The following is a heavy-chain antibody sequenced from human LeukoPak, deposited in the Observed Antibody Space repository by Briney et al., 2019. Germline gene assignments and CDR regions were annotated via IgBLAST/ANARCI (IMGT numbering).Heavy chain of an antibody. V-gene: IGHV1-18*01. CDR2: ISAYNGNT. D-gene: IGHD3-10*01. Sequence: ASVKVSCKASGYTFTGYGISWVRQAPGQGLEWMGWISAYNGNTNYAQKLQGRVTMTTDTSTSTAYMELRSLRSDDTAVYYCARAELLWFGGNYYYGMDVWGQGTTVTVSS. J-gene: IGHJ6*02. CDR3: ARAELLWFGGNYYYGMDV. CDR1: GYTFTGYG.